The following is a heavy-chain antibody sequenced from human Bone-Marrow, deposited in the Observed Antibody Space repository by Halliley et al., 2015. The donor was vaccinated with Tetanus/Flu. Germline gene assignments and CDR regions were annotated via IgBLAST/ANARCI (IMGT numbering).Heavy chain of an antibody. D-gene: IGHD5-12*01. CDR2: LYHSGTI. Sequence: TLSLTCAVSGGSLDPFYWSWIRQPPGKGLEWIGSLYHSGTIYYNPSLQSRVTISVDTSKNQFSLKLSSVTAADTAVYYCARGPAEDEMATIHFDYWGQGTLVTVSS. CDR1: GGSLDPFY. V-gene: IGHV4-38-2*01. CDR3: ARGPAEDEMATIHFDY. J-gene: IGHJ4*02.